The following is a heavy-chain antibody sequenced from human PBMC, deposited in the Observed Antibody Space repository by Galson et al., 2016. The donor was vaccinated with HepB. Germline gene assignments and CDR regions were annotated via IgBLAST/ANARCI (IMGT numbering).Heavy chain of an antibody. D-gene: IGHD5/OR15-5a*01. Sequence: CAISGDSVSSNSAAWSWIRQSPSRGLEWLGRTYYRSKWYNDYAESVKSRITINPDTSKNQFSLQLNSVTPEDTAVYYCARVVGRGVYDGRVDYWGQGIRVTVSS. V-gene: IGHV6-1*01. CDR1: GDSVSSNSAA. CDR2: TYYRSKWYN. CDR3: ARVVGRGVYDGRVDY. J-gene: IGHJ4*02.